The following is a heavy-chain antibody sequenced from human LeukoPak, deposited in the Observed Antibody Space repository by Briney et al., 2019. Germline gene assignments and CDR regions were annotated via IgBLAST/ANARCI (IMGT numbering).Heavy chain of an antibody. CDR3: ASPYSGYDYNFDH. CDR1: GFTFSSYA. D-gene: IGHD5-12*01. J-gene: IGHJ4*02. CDR2: ISSNGGST. Sequence: PGGLLRLSCSASGFTFSSYAMHWVRQAPGKGPEYVSSISSNGGSTYYADSVKGRFTISRDNSKNTLFLQMSSLRTEDTAVYYCASPYSGYDYNFDHWGQGTLVTVSS. V-gene: IGHV3-64D*06.